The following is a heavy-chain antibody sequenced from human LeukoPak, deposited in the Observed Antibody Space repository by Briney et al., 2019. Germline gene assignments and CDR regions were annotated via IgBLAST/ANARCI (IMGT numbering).Heavy chain of an antibody. CDR2: MNPNSGNT. CDR1: GYTFTSYD. D-gene: IGHD3-22*01. Sequence: ASVKVSCKASGYTFTSYDINWVRQATGQGLEWMGWMNPNSGNTGYARKFQGRVTMTRNTSISTAYMEVSSLRSEDTAVYYCARAAGSSGYYYVSIWGQGTLVTVSS. V-gene: IGHV1-8*01. CDR3: ARAAGSSGYYYVSI. J-gene: IGHJ4*02.